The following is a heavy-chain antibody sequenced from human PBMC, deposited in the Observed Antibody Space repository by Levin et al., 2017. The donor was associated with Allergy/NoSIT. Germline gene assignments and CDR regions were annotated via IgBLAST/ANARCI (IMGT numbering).Heavy chain of an antibody. Sequence: SETLSLTCTVSGASMSSTDYYWGWIRQPPGTGLEWIGSIYNAGGTHYNPSLMSRVTISVDTSKNRFSLQLNSVTAADTARYYCARYIASTYLDLWGQGTLVSVSS. V-gene: IGHV4-39*01. CDR1: GASMSSTDYY. D-gene: IGHD1-1*01. CDR2: IYNAGGT. J-gene: IGHJ4*02. CDR3: ARYIASTYLDL.